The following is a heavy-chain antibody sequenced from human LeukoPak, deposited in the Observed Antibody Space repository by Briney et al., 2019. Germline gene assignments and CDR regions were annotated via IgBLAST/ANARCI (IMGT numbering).Heavy chain of an antibody. CDR3: ARDFSITMIVEVWFDP. V-gene: IGHV1-2*02. D-gene: IGHD3-22*01. Sequence: GASVKVSCKASGYTFTDYYIHWVRQAPGQGLEWMGWINPHSGATNYAQTFQGRVTVTRDPSIGTSYMDLSRLRSDDTAVYYCARDFSITMIVEVWFDPWGQGTLVTVSS. CDR2: INPHSGAT. CDR1: GYTFTDYY. J-gene: IGHJ5*02.